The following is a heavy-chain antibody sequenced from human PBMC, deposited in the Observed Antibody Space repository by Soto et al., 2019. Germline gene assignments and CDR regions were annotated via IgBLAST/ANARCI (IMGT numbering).Heavy chain of an antibody. CDR3: ATGLLVGATLYYYYGMDV. J-gene: IGHJ6*02. Sequence: GASVKVSCKVSGYTLTELSMHWVRQAPGKGLEWMGGFDPEDGETIYAQKFQGRVTMTEDTSTDTAYMELSSLRSEDTAVYYCATGLLVGATLYYYYGMDVWGQGTTVTVSS. D-gene: IGHD1-26*01. CDR2: FDPEDGET. CDR1: GYTLTELS. V-gene: IGHV1-24*01.